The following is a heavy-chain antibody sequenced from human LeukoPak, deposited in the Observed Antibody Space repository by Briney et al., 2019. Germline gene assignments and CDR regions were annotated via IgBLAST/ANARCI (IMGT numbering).Heavy chain of an antibody. CDR2: ISSSSSTI. CDR1: GFTFSSYS. CDR3: ATTPTEYCSGGSCHFDY. J-gene: IGHJ4*02. Sequence: GGSLRLSCAASGFTFSSYSMNWVRQAPGKGLEWVSYISSSSSTIYYADSVKGRFTIPRDNSKNTLYLQMDSLRAEDTAVYYCATTPTEYCSGGSCHFDYWGQGILVTVSS. D-gene: IGHD2-15*01. V-gene: IGHV3-48*01.